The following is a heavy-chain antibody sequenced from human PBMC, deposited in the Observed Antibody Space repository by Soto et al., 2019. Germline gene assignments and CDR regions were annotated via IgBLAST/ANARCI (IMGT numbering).Heavy chain of an antibody. J-gene: IGHJ4*02. CDR2: IYYSGST. V-gene: IGHV4-30-4*01. CDR1: GGSISSGDYY. Sequence: TSETLSLTCTVSGGSISSGDYYWSWIRQPPGKGLEWIGYIYYSGSTYYNPSLKSRVTISVDTSKNQFSLKLSSVTAADTAVYYCARANPNLGYCSGGSCLWDYWGQGTLVTVSS. CDR3: ARANPNLGYCSGGSCLWDY. D-gene: IGHD2-15*01.